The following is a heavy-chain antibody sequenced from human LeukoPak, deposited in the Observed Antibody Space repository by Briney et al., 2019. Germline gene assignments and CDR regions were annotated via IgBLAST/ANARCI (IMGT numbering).Heavy chain of an antibody. CDR3: ATALYGDAYYMDV. Sequence: GGSLRLSCAASGFTFSGSAMHWVRQASGKGLEWVGRIRSKANSYATAYAASVKGRFTISRDDSKNTAYLQMNSLKTEDTAVYYCATALYGDAYYMDVWGKGTTVTVSS. V-gene: IGHV3-73*01. D-gene: IGHD4-17*01. CDR1: GFTFSGSA. J-gene: IGHJ6*03. CDR2: IRSKANSYAT.